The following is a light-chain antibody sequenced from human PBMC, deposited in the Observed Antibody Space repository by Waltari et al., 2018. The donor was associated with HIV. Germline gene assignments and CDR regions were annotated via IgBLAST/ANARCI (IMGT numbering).Light chain of an antibody. J-gene: IGLJ3*02. CDR1: SSDVGGYNY. Sequence: QSALTQPASVSGSPGQSLTISCTGTSSDVGGYNYVSWYHQHPGKAPKLMIFAVSNRPSGVSNRFSGAKSANTASLTIFGLQAEDEADYYCSSYTTRSTPDPNWVFGGGTKLTVL. CDR2: AVS. CDR3: SSYTTRSTPDPNWV. V-gene: IGLV2-14*01.